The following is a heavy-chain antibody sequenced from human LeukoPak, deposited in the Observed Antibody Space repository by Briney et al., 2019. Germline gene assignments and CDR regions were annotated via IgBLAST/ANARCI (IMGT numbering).Heavy chain of an antibody. V-gene: IGHV3-53*05. CDR1: GFTIAKSD. CDR2: VYTGGRT. D-gene: IGHD3-9*01. Sequence: PGGSLRLSCATSGFTIAKSDMASVRQAPRKGLKWVSIVYTGGRTFHADSVKGRFTMSRDQSKSTVGLQMNSLRSEDTALYYCARGSMPGTGLPFNYWGQGTQVSVSS. J-gene: IGHJ4*02. CDR3: ARGSMPGTGLPFNY.